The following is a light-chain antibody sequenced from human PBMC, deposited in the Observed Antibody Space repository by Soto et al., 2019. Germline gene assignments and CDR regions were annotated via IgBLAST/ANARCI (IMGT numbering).Light chain of an antibody. J-gene: IGKJ1*01. CDR3: QQYSSYPWT. CDR1: QSVRNW. Sequence: EIQMTQSPSTLSASVGDRVTITCGASQSVRNWLAWYQQKTGKDPKLLIYKALSLESGVPSRFSGSGSGTDFTLTISSLQPDDFATYYCQQYSSYPWTFGQGTKVEIK. CDR2: KAL. V-gene: IGKV1-5*03.